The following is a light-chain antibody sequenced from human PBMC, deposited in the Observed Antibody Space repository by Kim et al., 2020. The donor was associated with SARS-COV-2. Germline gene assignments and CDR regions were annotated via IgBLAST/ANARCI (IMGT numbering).Light chain of an antibody. V-gene: IGKV3D-20*01. Sequence: SPGERATLSCGASQSVSSRDVAWYKQKPGLAPRLLIYNASNRATGIPDRFSGSGSGTEFTLTISRLEPEDFAVYYCQQYDSSPLTFGGGTKVDIK. J-gene: IGKJ4*01. CDR1: QSVSSRD. CDR2: NAS. CDR3: QQYDSSPLT.